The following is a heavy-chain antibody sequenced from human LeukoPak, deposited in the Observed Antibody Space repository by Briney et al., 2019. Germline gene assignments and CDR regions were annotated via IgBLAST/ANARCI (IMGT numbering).Heavy chain of an antibody. J-gene: IGHJ4*02. D-gene: IGHD3-22*01. CDR3: AHLPYYYDSTGYYSGPWDY. V-gene: IGHV2-5*02. CDR1: GFSLSTSGVG. Sequence: SGPTLVNPTQTLTLTCTFSGFSLSTSGVGVGWIRQPPGKALEWLALIYWDDDKRYSPSLKSRRTITKATSKNQVVLTMTNMDPVDTATYYCAHLPYYYDSTGYYSGPWDYWGQGTLVTVSS. CDR2: IYWDDDK.